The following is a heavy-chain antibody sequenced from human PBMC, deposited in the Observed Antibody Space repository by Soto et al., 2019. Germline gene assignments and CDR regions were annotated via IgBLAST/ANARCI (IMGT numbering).Heavy chain of an antibody. D-gene: IGHD5-12*01. CDR3: SRVATIYGMDV. J-gene: IGHJ6*02. CDR2: IIPIFGTA. CDR1: GGTFSSYA. V-gene: IGHV1-69*13. Sequence: GSSVKVSCKGSGGTFSSYAISWVRPAPGQGLEWMGGIIPIFGTANYAQKFQRRVTITADESTSTAYMELSSLRSEDRAVYYCSRVATIYGMDVWGQGTTVTVSS.